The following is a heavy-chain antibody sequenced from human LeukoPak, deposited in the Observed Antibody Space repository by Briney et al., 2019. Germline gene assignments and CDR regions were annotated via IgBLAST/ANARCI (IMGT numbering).Heavy chain of an antibody. Sequence: YYADSVKGRFTISRDNSKNTMYLQMNSLKGEDTAVYYCARNVTRFTILDYWGQGTLVTVSS. J-gene: IGHJ4*02. D-gene: IGHD3-9*01. CDR3: ARNVTRFTILDY. V-gene: IGHV3-66*01.